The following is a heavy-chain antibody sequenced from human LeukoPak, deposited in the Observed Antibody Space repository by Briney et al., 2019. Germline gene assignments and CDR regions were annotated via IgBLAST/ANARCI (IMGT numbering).Heavy chain of an antibody. Sequence: PGGSLRLSCAASGFTFSSYGMSWVRQAPGKVLEWVSAISGSGGSTYYADSVKGRFTISRDNSKNTLYLQMNSLRAEDTAVYYCAKYHGDYEDYFDYWGQGTLVTVSS. CDR2: ISGSGGST. CDR3: AKYHGDYEDYFDY. D-gene: IGHD4-17*01. J-gene: IGHJ4*02. V-gene: IGHV3-23*01. CDR1: GFTFSSYG.